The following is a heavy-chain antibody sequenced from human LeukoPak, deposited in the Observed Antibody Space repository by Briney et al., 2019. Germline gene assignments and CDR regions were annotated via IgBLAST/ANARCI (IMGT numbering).Heavy chain of an antibody. J-gene: IGHJ4*02. CDR2: IYPGDSDT. V-gene: IGHV5-51*01. CDR3: ARHRDWSYGPIDY. Sequence: GESLKISCKSSGYSFSNYWIGWARQMPGKGLEWMGIIYPGDSDTRYSPSFQGQVTISADKSITTAYLRWISLKASDTAMYYCARHRDWSYGPIDYWGQGTLVTVSS. CDR1: GYSFSNYW. D-gene: IGHD5-18*01.